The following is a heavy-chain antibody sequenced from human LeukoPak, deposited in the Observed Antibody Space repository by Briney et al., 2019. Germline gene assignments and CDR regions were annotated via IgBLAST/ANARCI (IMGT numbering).Heavy chain of an antibody. J-gene: IGHJ4*02. CDR2: ISAYNGNT. CDR1: GYTFTSYG. CDR3: ARLAVAGTPDY. D-gene: IGHD6-19*01. Sequence: VASVKVSCKASGYTFTSYGISWVRQAPGQGLEWMGWISAYNGNTNYAQKLQGRVTMTRDTTISTAYMELSRPRSDDTAVYYCARLAVAGTPDYWGQGTLVTVSS. V-gene: IGHV1-18*01.